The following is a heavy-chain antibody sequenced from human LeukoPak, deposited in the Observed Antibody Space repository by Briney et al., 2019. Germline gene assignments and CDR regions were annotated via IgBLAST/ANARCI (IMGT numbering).Heavy chain of an antibody. CDR2: IYYSGRT. Sequence: SETLSLTCTASGVSISSYYWSWLRQPPGKGLEWIGYIYYSGRTNYKPSLKSRATISVDTSKNQFSLKLSSLTAADTAVYYCARGTYGSSWQLEHFDYWGQGTLVTVSS. V-gene: IGHV4-59*01. CDR3: ARGTYGSSWQLEHFDY. D-gene: IGHD6-13*01. CDR1: GVSISSYY. J-gene: IGHJ4*02.